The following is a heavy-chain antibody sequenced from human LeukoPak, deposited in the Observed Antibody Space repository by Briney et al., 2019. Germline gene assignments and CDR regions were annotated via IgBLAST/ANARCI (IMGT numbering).Heavy chain of an antibody. CDR1: GFTFSNHW. Sequence: GGSLRLSCAASGFTFSNHWMHWVRQAPGKGLVWVSRINSDGSYINYADSVKGRFTISRDNAKNTLYLQMNSLRAEDTAVYYCAKAGGSYPFDAFDIWGQGTMVTVSS. J-gene: IGHJ3*02. V-gene: IGHV3-74*01. CDR3: AKAGGSYPFDAFDI. D-gene: IGHD1-26*01. CDR2: INSDGSYI.